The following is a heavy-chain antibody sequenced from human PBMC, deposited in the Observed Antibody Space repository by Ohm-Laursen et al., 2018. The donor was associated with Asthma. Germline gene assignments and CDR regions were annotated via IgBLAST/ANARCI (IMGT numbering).Heavy chain of an antibody. CDR2: ISGSGGST. Sequence: GSLRLSCSASGFTFSSYAMSWVRQAPGKGLEWVSAISGSGGSTYYADSVKGRFTISRDNSRNTLYLQMNSLRAEDTAVYYCAKDFAETPPDRYCGGDCPEGYWGQGTLVTVSS. J-gene: IGHJ4*02. CDR1: GFTFSSYA. D-gene: IGHD2-21*02. V-gene: IGHV3-23*01. CDR3: AKDFAETPPDRYCGGDCPEGY.